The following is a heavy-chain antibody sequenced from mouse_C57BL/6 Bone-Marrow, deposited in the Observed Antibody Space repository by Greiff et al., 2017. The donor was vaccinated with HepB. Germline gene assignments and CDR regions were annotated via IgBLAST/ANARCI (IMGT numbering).Heavy chain of an antibody. V-gene: IGHV2-6*01. CDR1: GFSLTSYG. J-gene: IGHJ3*01. D-gene: IGHD2-4*01. Sequence: VQLKESGPGLVAPSQRLSITCTVSGFSLTSYGVDWVRQSPGKGLEWLGVIWGVGSTKYNSALKSRLSISKDNSKSQVFLKMNSLQTDDTAMYYCASIYYDLTWFAYWGQGTLVTVSA. CDR3: ASIYYDLTWFAY. CDR2: IWGVGST.